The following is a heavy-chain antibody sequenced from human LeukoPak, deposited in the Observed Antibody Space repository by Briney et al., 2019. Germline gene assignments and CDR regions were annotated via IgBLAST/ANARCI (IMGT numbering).Heavy chain of an antibody. CDR2: TSGSGGST. CDR1: GFTFAGYA. V-gene: IGHV3-23*01. CDR3: AHWGSSGPFDY. J-gene: IGHJ4*02. Sequence: GGSLRLSWVASGFTFAGYAMTWVRQAPGKGLEWVSLTSGSGGSTYYADVVKGRFTISRDNSKNALYFRMNSLRAEETAVYYCAHWGSSGPFDYWGQGNLVTVSS. D-gene: IGHD6-6*01.